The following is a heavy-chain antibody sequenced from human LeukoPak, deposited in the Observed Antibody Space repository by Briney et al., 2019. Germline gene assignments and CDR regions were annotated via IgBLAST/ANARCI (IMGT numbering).Heavy chain of an antibody. CDR1: GGSISSGGYS. Sequence: NASETLSLTCAVSGGSISSGGYSWSWIRQPPGKGLEWIGYIYHSGSTYYNPSLKSRVTISVDRSKNQFSLKLSSVTAADTAVYYCATYKGYYYDSSGYYPYWGQGTLVTVSS. J-gene: IGHJ4*02. V-gene: IGHV4-30-2*01. CDR3: ATYKGYYYDSSGYYPY. CDR2: IYHSGST. D-gene: IGHD3-22*01.